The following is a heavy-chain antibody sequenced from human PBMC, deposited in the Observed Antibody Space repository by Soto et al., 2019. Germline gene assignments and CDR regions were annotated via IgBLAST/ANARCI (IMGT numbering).Heavy chain of an antibody. J-gene: IGHJ6*02. CDR2: TYYRSKWYN. D-gene: IGHD2-8*01. Sequence: SQTLSLTCAISGDSVSSNSAAWNWIRQSPSRGLEWLGRTYYRSKWYNDYAVSVKSRITINPDTSKNQSSLQLNSVTPEDTAMYYCAREGPELRVYAYYYYYAMDGWGQGTTVTAS. CDR1: GDSVSSNSAA. CDR3: AREGPELRVYAYYYYYAMDG. V-gene: IGHV6-1*01.